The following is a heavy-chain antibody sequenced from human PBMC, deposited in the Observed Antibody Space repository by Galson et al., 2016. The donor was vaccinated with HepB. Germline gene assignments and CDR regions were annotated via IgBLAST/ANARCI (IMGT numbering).Heavy chain of an antibody. J-gene: IGHJ4*02. CDR1: GGSISSHDW. V-gene: IGHV4-4*02. D-gene: IGHD2/OR15-2a*01. CDR2: IYHSGST. CDR3: ARNGFYYLDY. Sequence: LSLTCAVPGGSISSHDWWSWVRQPPGKGLEWIGEIYHSGSTNYNPSLNSRVTIPVDNFKNQFSLQLTSVTAADTAVYYCARNGFYYLDYWGQGILVTVSS.